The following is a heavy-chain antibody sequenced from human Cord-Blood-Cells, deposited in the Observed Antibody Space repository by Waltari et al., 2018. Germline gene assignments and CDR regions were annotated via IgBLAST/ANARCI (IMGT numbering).Heavy chain of an antibody. Sequence: QLQLQESGPGLVKPSETLSLTCTVSGGSLSSSSYYWGWIRQPPGKGLEWIGSIYYSGSTYYNPSLKSRVTISVDTSKNQFSLKLSSVTAADTAVYYCALTGYYWYFDLWGRGTLVTVSS. V-gene: IGHV4-39*07. D-gene: IGHD3-9*01. CDR3: ALTGYYWYFDL. CDR1: GGSLSSSSYY. J-gene: IGHJ2*01. CDR2: IYYSGST.